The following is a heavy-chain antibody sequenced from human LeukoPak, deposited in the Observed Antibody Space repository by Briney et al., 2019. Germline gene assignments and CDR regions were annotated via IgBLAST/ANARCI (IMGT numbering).Heavy chain of an antibody. CDR1: GGSISSGGYY. J-gene: IGHJ5*02. CDR3: ARDGYYDSSGYYRNWFDP. V-gene: IGHV4-31*03. Sequence: SETLSLTCTVSGGSISSGGYYWSWIRQHPGKGLEWIGCINYSGSTNYTPSLKSRVTISVDTSKNQFSLKLSSVTAADSAVYYCARDGYYDSSGYYRNWFDPWGQGTLVTASS. D-gene: IGHD3-22*01. CDR2: INYSGST.